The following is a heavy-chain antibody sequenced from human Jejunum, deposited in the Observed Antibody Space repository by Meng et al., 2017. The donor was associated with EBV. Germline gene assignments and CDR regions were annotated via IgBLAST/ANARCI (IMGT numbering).Heavy chain of an antibody. D-gene: IGHD3-16*01. J-gene: IGHJ2*01. CDR2: INPNSGGA. V-gene: IGHV1-2*06. CDR1: AYTFAGYY. Sequence: QVQRVQLGAGVKKPGASVKVSCKASAYTFAGYYMHWVRQAPGQGLEWMGRINPNSGGANYAQKFQGRVTMTRDTSISTAYMELSRLRSDDTAVYYCAREGLVGDLRYFDLWGRGTLVTVSS. CDR3: AREGLVGDLRYFDL.